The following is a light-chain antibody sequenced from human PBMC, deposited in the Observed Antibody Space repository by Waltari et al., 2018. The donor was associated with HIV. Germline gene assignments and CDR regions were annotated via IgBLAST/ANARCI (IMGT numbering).Light chain of an antibody. CDR3: CSYTSSGPRYVR. J-gene: IGLJ2*01. Sequence: QSALTQPASVSGSLGQSITISCTGTSGDVGGYNFVSWYQQHPGKAPKLIIYNVNSRPSGVSIRFSGSRSANTASLTISGLQAEDEADYFCCSYTSSGPRYVRFGGGTRLTVL. CDR2: NVN. CDR1: SGDVGGYNF. V-gene: IGLV2-14*03.